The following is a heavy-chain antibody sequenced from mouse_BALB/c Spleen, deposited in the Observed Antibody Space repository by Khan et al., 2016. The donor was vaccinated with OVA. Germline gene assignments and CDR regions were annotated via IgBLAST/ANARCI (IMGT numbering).Heavy chain of an antibody. V-gene: IGHV1-4*01. Sequence: VQLQESGAELARPGASVKMSCKASGYTFTSYTIHWIKQRPGQGLEWIGYINPRSGYTNYNQKFKDKATLTADKSSTTAYMQLSSLTSDDSAVXSCASDGAYYRNDGCLDYWGQASLVTVSA. CDR3: ASDGAYYRNDGCLDY. CDR2: INPRSGYT. J-gene: IGHJ3*01. D-gene: IGHD2-14*01. CDR1: GYTFTSYT.